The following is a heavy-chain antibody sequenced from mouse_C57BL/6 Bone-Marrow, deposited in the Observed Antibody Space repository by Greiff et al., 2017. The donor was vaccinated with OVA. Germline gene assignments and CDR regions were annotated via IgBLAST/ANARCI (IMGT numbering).Heavy chain of an antibody. CDR2: ISNGGGST. D-gene: IGHD1-1*01. CDR1: GFTFSDYY. J-gene: IGHJ4*01. Sequence: DVMVVESGGGLVQPGGSLKLSCAASGFTFSDYYMYWVRQTPEKRLEWVAYISNGGGSTYYPDTVKGRFTISRDNAKNTLYLQMSRLRSEDTAMYFCAKAIFPPYYYAMGYWGQGTSVTVSS. V-gene: IGHV5-12*01. CDR3: AKAIFPPYYYAMGY.